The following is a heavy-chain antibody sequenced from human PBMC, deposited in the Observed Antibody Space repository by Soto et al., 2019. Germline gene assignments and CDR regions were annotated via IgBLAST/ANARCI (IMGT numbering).Heavy chain of an antibody. J-gene: IGHJ6*03. CDR2: ISSNGVGT. CDR1: GFTFSNYA. D-gene: IGHD6-19*01. Sequence: EVQLVESGGGLVQPGGSLRLSCAASGFTFSNYAMDWVRQAPGKVLEYVSGISSNGVGTYYANSVKDRFTISRDNSKNTMYLLMGSLRAEDMAVYYCARREQSDYYYMDVWGKGTSVTVSS. CDR3: ARREQSDYYYMDV. V-gene: IGHV3-64*01.